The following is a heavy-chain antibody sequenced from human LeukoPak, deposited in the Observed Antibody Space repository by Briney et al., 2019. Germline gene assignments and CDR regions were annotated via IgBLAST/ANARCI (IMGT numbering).Heavy chain of an antibody. D-gene: IGHD4-17*01. Sequence: PSETLSLTCTVSGGSISSGGYYWSWIRQPPGKGLEWIGYIYHSGSTYYNPSLKSRVTISVDRSKNQFSLKLSSVTAADTAVYYCAREFIGTGLRLSNWFDPWGQGTLVTVSS. CDR3: AREFIGTGLRLSNWFDP. CDR2: IYHSGST. CDR1: GGSISSGGYY. V-gene: IGHV4-30-2*01. J-gene: IGHJ5*02.